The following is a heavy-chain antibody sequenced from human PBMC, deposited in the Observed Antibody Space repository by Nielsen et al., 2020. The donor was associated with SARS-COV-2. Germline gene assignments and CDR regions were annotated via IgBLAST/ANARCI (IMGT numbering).Heavy chain of an antibody. J-gene: IGHJ6*02. Sequence: ASVKVSCKASGYTFTSYDINWVRQATGQGLEWMGWMNPNSGNTGYAQKFQGRVTMTRNTSISTAYMELSSLRSEDTAMYYCATDYSGSYPGAYYYYGMDVWGQGTTVTVSS. CDR1: GYTFTSYD. V-gene: IGHV1-8*01. CDR2: MNPNSGNT. D-gene: IGHD1-26*01. CDR3: ATDYSGSYPGAYYYYGMDV.